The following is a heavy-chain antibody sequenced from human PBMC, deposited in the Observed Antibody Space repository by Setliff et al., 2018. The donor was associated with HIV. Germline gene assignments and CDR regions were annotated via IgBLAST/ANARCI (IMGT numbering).Heavy chain of an antibody. CDR2: INRSGTT. D-gene: IGHD4-17*01. CDR1: GGSFSGYS. Sequence: SETLSLTCDVYGGSFSGYSWNWIRQSPGKGLEWIGEINRSGTTKYNPSLQSRVTISLDTSKKQFSLKVTSVTAADTAVYYCVRPRGDYGDDGMFFDYWGQGTLVTVSS. J-gene: IGHJ4*02. CDR3: VRPRGDYGDDGMFFDY. V-gene: IGHV4-34*01.